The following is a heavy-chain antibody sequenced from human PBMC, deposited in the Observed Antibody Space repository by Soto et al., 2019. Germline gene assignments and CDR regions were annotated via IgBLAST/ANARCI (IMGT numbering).Heavy chain of an antibody. J-gene: IGHJ6*02. CDR2: ILHDGSAE. V-gene: IGHV3-30*18. D-gene: IGHD1-1*01. CDR1: GFTFTNYD. Sequence: GGSLRLSCAASGFTFTNYDMHWVRQAPGKGLEWMALILHDGSAEYYADSVKGRFTISRDNSKNTLYLQMNSLRAEDTAVYYCAKDLWFNFWGQGTTVTVSS. CDR3: AKDLWFNF.